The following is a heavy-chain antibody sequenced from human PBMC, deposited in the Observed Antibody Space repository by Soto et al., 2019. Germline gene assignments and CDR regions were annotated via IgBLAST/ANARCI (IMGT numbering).Heavy chain of an antibody. V-gene: IGHV3-53*01. CDR3: ARASIAAAGYYFDY. CDR2: IYSGGST. J-gene: IGHJ4*02. CDR1: RFTVSTNY. Sequence: EVQLVESGGGLIQPGGSLRLSCAASRFTVSTNYMSWVRQAPGKGLEWVSVIYSGGSTYYADSVKGRFTISRDNSKNTLYLQMNSLRAEDTAVYYCARASIAAAGYYFDYWGQGTLVTVSS. D-gene: IGHD6-13*01.